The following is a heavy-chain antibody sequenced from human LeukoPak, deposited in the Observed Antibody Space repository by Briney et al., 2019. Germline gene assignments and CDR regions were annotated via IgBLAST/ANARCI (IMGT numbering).Heavy chain of an antibody. D-gene: IGHD4-11*01. CDR2: INTGGSST. V-gene: IGHV3-74*03. CDR1: GFIFSDYW. CDR3: ARSNQADDY. Sequence: GGPLRLSCAASGFIFSDYWMHWVRQAPGKGLVWVSRINTGGSSTAYADSVKGRFTISRDNAKNTLYLQINSLRAEDTAVYYCARSNQADDYWGQGTLVTVSS. J-gene: IGHJ4*02.